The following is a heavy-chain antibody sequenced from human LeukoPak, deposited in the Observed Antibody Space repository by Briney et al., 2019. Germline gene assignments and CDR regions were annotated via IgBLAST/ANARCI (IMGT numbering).Heavy chain of an antibody. Sequence: PGGSLRLSCAASGFTFSDYYMYWIRQAPGKGLEWVSYISRGGNTIYYSDSVKGQFTISKDNAKNSLNLQMNSLRAEDTAVYYCASSRSITFDYWGQGTLVSVSS. CDR3: ASSRSITFDY. CDR2: ISRGGNTI. V-gene: IGHV3-11*01. CDR1: GFTFSDYY. J-gene: IGHJ4*02.